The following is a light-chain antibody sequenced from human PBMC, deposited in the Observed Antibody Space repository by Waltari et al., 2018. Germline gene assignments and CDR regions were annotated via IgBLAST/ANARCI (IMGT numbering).Light chain of an antibody. CDR1: QGIRYD. J-gene: IGKJ3*01. V-gene: IGKV1-39*01. CDR2: ATS. Sequence: IQMTQSPSSLSASVGDKVTITCRASQGIRYDLGWYQQKPGKAPRLLISATSNLQSGVPSRFSGSGSGADCTLTINSLQPEDFATYYCLQSYSLSLFTFGPGTRVDIK. CDR3: LQSYSLSLFT.